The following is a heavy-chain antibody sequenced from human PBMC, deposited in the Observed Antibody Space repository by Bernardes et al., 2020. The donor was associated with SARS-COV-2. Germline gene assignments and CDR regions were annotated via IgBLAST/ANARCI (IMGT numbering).Heavy chain of an antibody. V-gene: IGHV1-2*02. Sequence: ASVKVSCKASGYRFTGYYIHWVRRAPGQGLEWMGWITPNNGGASYAQKFQGRVTMTADTTTNTAYMEVSRLTSDDTAVYYCARVPATVYHYYYGMDVWGQGTTVTVSS. J-gene: IGHJ6*02. CDR1: GYRFTGYY. CDR2: ITPNNGGA. D-gene: IGHD2-21*02. CDR3: ARVPATVYHYYYGMDV.